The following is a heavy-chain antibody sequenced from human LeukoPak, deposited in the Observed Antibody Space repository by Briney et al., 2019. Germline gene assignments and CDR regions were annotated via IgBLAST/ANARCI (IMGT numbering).Heavy chain of an antibody. J-gene: IGHJ4*02. CDR2: IIPIFGTA. CDR3: ARDATGTPASY. Sequence: ASVKVSCKASGGTFSSYAISWVRQAPGQGLEWMGGIIPIFGTANYAQKFQGRGTITTDESTRTAYMELSSLRSEHTAVYYCARDATGTPASYWGQGTLVTVSS. D-gene: IGHD1-1*01. V-gene: IGHV1-69*05. CDR1: GGTFSSYA.